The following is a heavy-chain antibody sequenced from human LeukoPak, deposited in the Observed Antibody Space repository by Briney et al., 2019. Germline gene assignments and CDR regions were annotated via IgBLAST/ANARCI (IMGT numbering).Heavy chain of an antibody. J-gene: IGHJ4*02. CDR2: IKEDGSEE. D-gene: IGHD4-17*01. CDR3: ATLKAAVTIFDN. V-gene: IGHV3-7*01. Sequence: GGSLRLSCAASGFIFSSCWVSWVRQAPGKGLEWVASIKEDGSEEKHADSVKGRFTISRDNAENSLYLQMNSLRAEDTAVYYCATLKAAVTIFDNWGQGTLVTVSS. CDR1: GFIFSSCW.